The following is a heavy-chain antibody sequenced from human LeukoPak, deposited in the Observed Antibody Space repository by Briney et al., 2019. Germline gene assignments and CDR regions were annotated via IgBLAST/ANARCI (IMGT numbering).Heavy chain of an antibody. CDR3: ARGPTLQDAFDI. D-gene: IGHD2/OR15-2a*01. J-gene: IGHJ3*02. CDR1: GGSVSGGGFY. CDR2: IYDNGNT. Sequence: PSQTLSLTCIVSGGSVSGGGFYWSWLRLHPGKGLVWLAYIYDNGNTYYNPSLKSPLIISIDTSKNQFSLQLSSVTAADTALYFCARGPTLQDAFDIWGQGTLVTVSS. V-gene: IGHV4-31*01.